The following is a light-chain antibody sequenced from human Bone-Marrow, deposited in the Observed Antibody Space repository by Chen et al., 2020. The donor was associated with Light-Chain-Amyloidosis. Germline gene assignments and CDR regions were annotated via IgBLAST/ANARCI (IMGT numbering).Light chain of an antibody. CDR3: SSHTSSGTLWV. V-gene: IGLV2-14*01. Sequence: QSALTQPASVSGSPGQSITISCTGTSSDVGGYNLVSWYHQYPGKAPKLMIYEVSNRPSGVSNRFAGSKSGNTASLTISGLQAEDEADYYCSSHTSSGTLWVFGGGTKLTVL. J-gene: IGLJ3*02. CDR2: EVS. CDR1: SSDVGGYNL.